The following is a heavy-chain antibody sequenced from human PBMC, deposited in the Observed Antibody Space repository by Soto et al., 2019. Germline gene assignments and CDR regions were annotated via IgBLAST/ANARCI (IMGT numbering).Heavy chain of an antibody. CDR2: IYYSGST. Sequence: SETLSLTCTVSGGSISSYYWSWIRQPPGKGLEWIGYIYYSGSTNYNPSLKSRVTISLDTSKSQFSLKLNSVTAADSAVYFCARLEGLATISYYFDFWGPGALVTVSS. CDR3: ARLEGLATISYYFDF. D-gene: IGHD3-9*01. J-gene: IGHJ4*02. V-gene: IGHV4-59*08. CDR1: GGSISSYY.